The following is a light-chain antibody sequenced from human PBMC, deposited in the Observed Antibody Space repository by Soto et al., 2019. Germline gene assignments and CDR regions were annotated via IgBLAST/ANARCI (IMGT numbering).Light chain of an antibody. V-gene: IGKV3-15*01. Sequence: EIVMTQSPATLSVSPGERATLSCRASQSVSSHLAWYQQKPGQVPRLLIYGASTRATGVPARFSVSESGTEFTLTISSLQSEDFAVYYCEHYNNWPPWTFGQGTKVEIK. CDR3: EHYNNWPPWT. CDR1: QSVSSH. J-gene: IGKJ1*01. CDR2: GAS.